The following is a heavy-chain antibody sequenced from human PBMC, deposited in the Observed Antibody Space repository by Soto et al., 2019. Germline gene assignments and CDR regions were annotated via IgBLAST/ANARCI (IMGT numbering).Heavy chain of an antibody. CDR3: AKRLQGVVPAASNLDY. Sequence: PGGSLRLSCAASGFTFSSYAMSWVRQAPGKGLEWVSAISGSGGSTYYADSVKGRFTISRDNSKNTLYLQMNSLRAEDTAVYYCAKRLQGVVPAASNLDYWGQGTLVTVSS. CDR1: GFTFSSYA. CDR2: ISGSGGST. J-gene: IGHJ4*02. D-gene: IGHD2-2*01. V-gene: IGHV3-23*01.